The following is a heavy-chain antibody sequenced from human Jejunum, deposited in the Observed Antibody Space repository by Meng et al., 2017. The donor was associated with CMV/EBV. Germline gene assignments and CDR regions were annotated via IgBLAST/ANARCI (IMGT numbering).Heavy chain of an antibody. V-gene: IGHV3-21*01. CDR2: ITNAGSRI. CDR3: ARDNDFTNYY. D-gene: IGHD4-11*01. CDR1: GFNFGGYS. Sequence: CAASGFNFGGYSMNWVRQAPGKGLEWVASITNAGSRIYYGDSVKDRFTISRDNAENSLYLQMNSLRPEDTAVYYCARDNDFTNYYWGQGTLVTVSS. J-gene: IGHJ4*02.